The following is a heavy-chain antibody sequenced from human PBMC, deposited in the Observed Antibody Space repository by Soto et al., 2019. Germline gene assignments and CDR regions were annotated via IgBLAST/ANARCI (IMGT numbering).Heavy chain of an antibody. CDR3: ASTTEGYCSSTSCYGNDAFDI. CDR1: GGSISSFY. Sequence: SETLSLTCTVSGGSISSFYWSWIRQPPGKGLEWIGEIYHSGSTNYNPSLKSRVTISVDKSKNQFSLKLSSVTAADTAVYYCASTTEGYCSSTSCYGNDAFDIWGQGTMVTVSS. J-gene: IGHJ3*02. V-gene: IGHV4-59*12. D-gene: IGHD2-2*01. CDR2: IYHSGST.